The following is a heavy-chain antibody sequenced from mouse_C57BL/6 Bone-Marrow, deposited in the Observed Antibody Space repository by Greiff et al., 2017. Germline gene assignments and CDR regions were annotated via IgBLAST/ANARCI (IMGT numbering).Heavy chain of an antibody. D-gene: IGHD1-1*01. Sequence: QVQLQQSGAELARPGASVKLSCKASGYTFTSYGISWVKQRPGQGLEWIGEIYPRSGNTYYNEKVKGKATLTADKSSSTAYMELRSLTSEDSAVYFCARSRITTVVATDYWGQGTTLTVSS. V-gene: IGHV1-81*01. J-gene: IGHJ2*01. CDR2: IYPRSGNT. CDR1: GYTFTSYG. CDR3: ARSRITTVVATDY.